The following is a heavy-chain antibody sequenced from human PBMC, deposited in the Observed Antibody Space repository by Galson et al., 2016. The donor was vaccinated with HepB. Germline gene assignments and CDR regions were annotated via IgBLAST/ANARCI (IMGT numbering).Heavy chain of an antibody. Sequence: SLRLSCAASGFTFRSYWMTWVRQAPGKGLEWVANIKEDGSEKYYVDSVKGRCTISRDNAKNSLYLQMNSLRAEDTAVYYCARLTRLYYFDCWGQGTLVTVSS. D-gene: IGHD4/OR15-4a*01. V-gene: IGHV3-7*01. CDR1: GFTFRSYW. J-gene: IGHJ4*02. CDR2: IKEDGSEK. CDR3: ARLTRLYYFDC.